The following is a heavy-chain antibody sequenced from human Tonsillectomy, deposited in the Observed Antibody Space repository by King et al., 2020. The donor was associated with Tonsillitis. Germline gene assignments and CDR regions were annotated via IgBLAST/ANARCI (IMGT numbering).Heavy chain of an antibody. J-gene: IGHJ4*02. D-gene: IGHD3-16*01. V-gene: IGHV3-21*06. CDR1: GFTFSSYS. Sequence: VQLVESGGGLVKPGGSLRLSCAASGFTFSSYSMNWVRQAPGKGLEWVSIISSGSSYIYYADSVKGRFTISRDNAKNSLYLQMNSLRAEDTAVYYCAKTPIAVVTFGGVEYWGQGTLVTVSS. CDR3: AKTPIAVVTFGGVEY. CDR2: ISSGSSYI.